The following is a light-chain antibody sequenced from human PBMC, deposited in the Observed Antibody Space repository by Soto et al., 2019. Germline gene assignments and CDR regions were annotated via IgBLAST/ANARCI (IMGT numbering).Light chain of an antibody. Sequence: QSALTQPASVSGSPGQSITISCTGTSSDVGGYDYVSWYQQHPGKVPKLMIYEVSNRPSGVSNRFSGSKSGNTASLTISGLQAEDEADYYCFSYTFSSTWVFGGGTKVTVL. V-gene: IGLV2-14*01. J-gene: IGLJ3*02. CDR3: FSYTFSSTWV. CDR1: SSDVGGYDY. CDR2: EVS.